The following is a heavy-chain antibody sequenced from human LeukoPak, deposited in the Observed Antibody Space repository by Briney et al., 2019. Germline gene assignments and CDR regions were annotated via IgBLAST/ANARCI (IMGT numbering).Heavy chain of an antibody. CDR1: DSSMSSGYY. Sequence: PSETLSLTCAVSDSSMSSGYYWGWIRQPPGKGRYWIGSVYHSGSTHYNPSLKSRVTISVDTTKNQFSLKLTSVTAADTAVYYCARHPITIFGVVLAYFDYWGQGTLVTVSS. CDR2: VYHSGST. V-gene: IGHV4-38-2*01. D-gene: IGHD3-3*01. J-gene: IGHJ4*02. CDR3: ARHPITIFGVVLAYFDY.